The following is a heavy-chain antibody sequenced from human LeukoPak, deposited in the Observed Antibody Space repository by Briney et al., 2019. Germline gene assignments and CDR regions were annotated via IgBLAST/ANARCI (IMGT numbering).Heavy chain of an antibody. D-gene: IGHD2-2*01. V-gene: IGHV5-51*01. Sequence: GESLKISCKGSGYSFTSYWIGWVRQMPGKGLEWMGIIYPGDSDTRYSPSFQGQVTISADKSISTAYLQWSSLKASDTAMYYCARRTIVVVPAAIGTTHYYYYYMDVWGKGTTVTISS. CDR1: GYSFTSYW. J-gene: IGHJ6*03. CDR3: ARRTIVVVPAAIGTTHYYYYYMDV. CDR2: IYPGDSDT.